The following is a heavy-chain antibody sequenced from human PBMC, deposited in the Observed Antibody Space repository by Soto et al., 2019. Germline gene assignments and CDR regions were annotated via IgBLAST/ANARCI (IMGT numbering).Heavy chain of an antibody. J-gene: IGHJ4*02. V-gene: IGHV4-39*01. CDR3: ARSFGDYVFDY. D-gene: IGHD4-17*01. CDR1: GGSISSSNYC. Sequence: QLQLQESGPGLVKPSETLSLTCTVSGGSISSSNYCWGWIRQPPGKGLEWIGSIWYSGSTYYNPPLKSRVTISVATSKNQFSLKVTSVTAADTAVYYCARSFGDYVFDYWGQGTLVTVSS. CDR2: IWYSGST.